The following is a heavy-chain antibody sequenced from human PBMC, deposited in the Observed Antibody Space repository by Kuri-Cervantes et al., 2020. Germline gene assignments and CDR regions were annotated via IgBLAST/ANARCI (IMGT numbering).Heavy chain of an antibody. CDR3: ARYCSGGSCYDAFDI. CDR1: GGSFSGYY. D-gene: IGHD2-15*01. Sequence: GSLRLSCAVYGGSFSGYYWSWIRQPPGKGLEWIGEINHSGSTNYNPSLKSRVTISVDTSKNQFSLKLSSVTAADTAVYYCARYCSGGSCYDAFDIWGQGTMVTVSS. V-gene: IGHV4-34*01. J-gene: IGHJ3*02. CDR2: INHSGST.